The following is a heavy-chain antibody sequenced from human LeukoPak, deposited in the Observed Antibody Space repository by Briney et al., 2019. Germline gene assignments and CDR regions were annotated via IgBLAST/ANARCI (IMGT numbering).Heavy chain of an antibody. V-gene: IGHV4-31*03. D-gene: IGHD5-18*01. CDR3: ARSGYSYGYYHGMDV. CDR2: IYYSGSA. J-gene: IGHJ6*02. Sequence: SETLSLTCTVSGGSISSGGYYWSWIRQHPGKGLEWIGYIYYSGSAYYNPSLKSRVTISVDTSKNQFSLKLSSVTAADTAVYYCARSGYSYGYYHGMDVWGQGTTVTVSS. CDR1: GGSISSGGYY.